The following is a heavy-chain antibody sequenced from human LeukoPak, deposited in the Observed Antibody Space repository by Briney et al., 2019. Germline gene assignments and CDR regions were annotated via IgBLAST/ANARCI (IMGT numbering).Heavy chain of an antibody. CDR2: ISWDSVTI. V-gene: IGHV3-9*01. Sequence: GRSLRLSCAASGFDFDDYAMHWVRHAPGKGLEWVSGISWDSVTIAYAGPLEGRFTVSRDNAKNSLYLQMDNLRIEDTALYYCVKDPGSHGNYFFDSWGQGALVTVSS. CDR1: GFDFDDYA. D-gene: IGHD3-3*01. J-gene: IGHJ4*02. CDR3: VKDPGSHGNYFFDS.